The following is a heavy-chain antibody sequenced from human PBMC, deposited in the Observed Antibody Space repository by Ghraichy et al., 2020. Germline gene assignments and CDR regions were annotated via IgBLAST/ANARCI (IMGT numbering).Heavy chain of an antibody. CDR1: GFSVGSHG. Sequence: LSLTCEASGFSVGSHGMSWVRQAPGKGLEWVSGISESTGNSFYADSVKGRFTISRDNSKNTLYLQMNSLKVEDTALYYCTRDSGWEHDLWGQGTLVTVSS. D-gene: IGHD1-26*01. CDR3: TRDSGWEHDL. V-gene: IGHV3-23*01. J-gene: IGHJ5*02. CDR2: ISESTGNS.